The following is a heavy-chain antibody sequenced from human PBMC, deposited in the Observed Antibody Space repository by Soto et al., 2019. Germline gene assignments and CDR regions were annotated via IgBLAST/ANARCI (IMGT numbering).Heavy chain of an antibody. V-gene: IGHV5-51*01. Sequence: PGESLNIACKGSGYSFTSYWIGWVRQMPGKGLELMGIIYPGDSDTRYSPSFQGQVTISADKSISTAYLQWSSLKASDTAMYYCARVGFCSGGSCYPYYYYGMDVWGQGTTVTVSS. D-gene: IGHD2-15*01. CDR3: ARVGFCSGGSCYPYYYYGMDV. J-gene: IGHJ6*02. CDR2: IYPGDSDT. CDR1: GYSFTSYW.